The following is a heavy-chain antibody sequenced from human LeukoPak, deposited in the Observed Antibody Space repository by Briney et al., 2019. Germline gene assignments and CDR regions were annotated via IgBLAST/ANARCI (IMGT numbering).Heavy chain of an antibody. J-gene: IGHJ4*02. D-gene: IGHD3-10*01. V-gene: IGHV4-39*01. CDR1: GGSISSSSYY. Sequence: SETLSLTCTVSGGSISSSSYYWGWIRQPPGKGLEWIGRIYYSGSTYYNPSLKSRVTISVDTSKNQFSLKLSSVTAADTAVYYCASFNYYGSGSYRDYWGQGTLVTVSS. CDR3: ASFNYYGSGSYRDY. CDR2: IYYSGST.